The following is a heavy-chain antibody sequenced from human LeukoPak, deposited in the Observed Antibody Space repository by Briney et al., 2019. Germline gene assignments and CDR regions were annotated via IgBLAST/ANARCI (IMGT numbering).Heavy chain of an antibody. J-gene: IGHJ4*02. CDR2: ISWNSGSI. CDR3: AKEYYYGSGSFSHFDY. Sequence: PGGSLRLSCAASGFTFDDYAMHWVRQAPGKGLEWVSGISWNSGSIGYADSVKGRFTISRDNAKNSLYLQMNSLRAEDTALYYCAKEYYYGSGSFSHFDYWGQGTLVTVSS. CDR1: GFTFDDYA. V-gene: IGHV3-9*01. D-gene: IGHD3-10*01.